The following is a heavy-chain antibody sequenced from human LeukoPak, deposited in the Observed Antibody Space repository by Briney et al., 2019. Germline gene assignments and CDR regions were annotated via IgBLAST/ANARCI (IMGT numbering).Heavy chain of an antibody. CDR3: ARDPPLAGGWYYYYYMDV. D-gene: IGHD6-19*01. CDR1: GFTVSSNY. V-gene: IGHV3-53*01. Sequence: GGSLGLSCAASGFTVSSNYMSWVRQAPGKGLEWVSVIYSGGSTYYADSVKGRFTISRDNSKNTLYLQMNSLRAEDTAVYYCARDPPLAGGWYYYYYMDVWGKGTTVTVSS. J-gene: IGHJ6*03. CDR2: IYSGGST.